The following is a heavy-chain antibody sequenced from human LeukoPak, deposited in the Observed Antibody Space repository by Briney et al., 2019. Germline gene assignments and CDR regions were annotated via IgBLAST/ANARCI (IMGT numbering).Heavy chain of an antibody. CDR2: IGYDGEKT. Sequence: GGSLRLSCAASGFTFSTYAMNWVRQAPGKGLDWASTIGYDGEKTYYTDSVKGRFTISRDNSKNTLYLQMNSLRAEDTAMYYCAKTVAGENWGQGTLVTVSS. V-gene: IGHV3-23*01. D-gene: IGHD6-19*01. CDR3: AKTVAGEN. CDR1: GFTFSTYA. J-gene: IGHJ4*02.